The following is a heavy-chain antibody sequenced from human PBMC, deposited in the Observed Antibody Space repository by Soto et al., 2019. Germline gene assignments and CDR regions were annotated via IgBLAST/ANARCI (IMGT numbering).Heavy chain of an antibody. D-gene: IGHD3-22*01. Sequence: GASVKVSCKASGYTFTIYGISWVLQAPGQGLEWMGWISAYNGNTNYAQKLQGRVTMTTDTSTSTAYMELRSLRSDDTAVYYCARDNYYDITYYYGMDVWGQGTTVTVSS. V-gene: IGHV1-18*01. CDR1: GYTFTIYG. CDR2: ISAYNGNT. CDR3: ARDNYYDITYYYGMDV. J-gene: IGHJ6*02.